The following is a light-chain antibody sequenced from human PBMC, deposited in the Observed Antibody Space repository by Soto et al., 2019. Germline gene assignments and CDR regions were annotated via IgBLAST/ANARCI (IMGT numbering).Light chain of an antibody. CDR3: QQYGSYSPWT. Sequence: DIQMTQSPTTLSASVGDRVTITCRASQSIGSWLAWYQQKPGKAPKLLIYKASTLESGVTSRFSGSGSGTEFILTISSLQPDEFASYYCQQYGSYSPWTFGQGTKVEIK. CDR1: QSIGSW. V-gene: IGKV1-5*03. J-gene: IGKJ1*01. CDR2: KAS.